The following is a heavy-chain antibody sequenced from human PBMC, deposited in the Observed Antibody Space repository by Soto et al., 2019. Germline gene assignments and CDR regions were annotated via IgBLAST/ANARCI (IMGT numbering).Heavy chain of an antibody. J-gene: IGHJ4*02. CDR2: LYNSGST. V-gene: IGHV4-59*08. Sequence: QVQLQESGPGLVKPSETLSLTCTVSGGSISSYYWTWIRQPPGKGLEWIGFLYNSGSTHYNPSLKGRVTIPEDTSKNQFSLKLRSVTAADTAVYYCASMGYHYGSGSYPLDYWGQGTLVTVSS. CDR3: ASMGYHYGSGSYPLDY. D-gene: IGHD3-10*01. CDR1: GGSISSYY.